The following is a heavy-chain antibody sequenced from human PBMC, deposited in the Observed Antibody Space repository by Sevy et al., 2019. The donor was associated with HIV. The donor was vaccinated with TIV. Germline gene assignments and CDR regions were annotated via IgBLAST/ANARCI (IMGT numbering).Heavy chain of an antibody. Sequence: GGSLRLSCAASGFTFSSYGMHWVRQAPGKGLEWVAVIWYDGSNKYYADSVKGRFTISRDNSKNTLYLQMNSLRAEDTAVSYCARETVVGNWRGHDAFDIWGQGTMVTVSS. D-gene: IGHD6-19*01. J-gene: IGHJ3*02. V-gene: IGHV3-33*01. CDR1: GFTFSSYG. CDR3: ARETVVGNWRGHDAFDI. CDR2: IWYDGSNK.